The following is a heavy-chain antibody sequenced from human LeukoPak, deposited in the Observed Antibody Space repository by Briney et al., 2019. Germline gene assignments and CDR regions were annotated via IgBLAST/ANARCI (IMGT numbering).Heavy chain of an antibody. CDR3: ARAGCAGGTCLYYFDS. J-gene: IGHJ4*02. CDR2: ISSSYI. Sequence: GGSLRLSCAASGFTFSSYSMNWVRQAPGKGLEWVSSISSSYIYYADSVKGRFTISRDNAKNSLYLQMNSLRAEDTAVYYCARAGCAGGTCLYYFDSWGQGTLVTVSS. D-gene: IGHD2-15*01. CDR1: GFTFSSYS. V-gene: IGHV3-21*01.